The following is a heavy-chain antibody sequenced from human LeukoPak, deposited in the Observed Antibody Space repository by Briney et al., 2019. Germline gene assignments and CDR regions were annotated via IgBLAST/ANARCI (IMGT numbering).Heavy chain of an antibody. CDR3: ARVYGDYSFTSYYFQY. V-gene: IGHV3-23*01. Sequence: GGTLRLSCAASGFTFSNYDLSWVRQAPGKGLEWVSAISGSGGSTYYADSVKGRFTISRDNSKNTLYLQMNSLRAEDTAVYYCARVYGDYSFTSYYFQYWGQGSLVTVSS. CDR2: ISGSGGST. CDR1: GFTFSNYD. J-gene: IGHJ4*02. D-gene: IGHD4-17*01.